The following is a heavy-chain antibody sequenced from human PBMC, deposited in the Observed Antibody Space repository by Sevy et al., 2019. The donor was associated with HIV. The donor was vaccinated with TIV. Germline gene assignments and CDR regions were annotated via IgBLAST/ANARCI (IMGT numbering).Heavy chain of an antibody. CDR1: GFSFSNYA. CDR3: AKVDVVVPVADYGLDV. CDR2: ISRSGGST. V-gene: IGHV3-23*01. J-gene: IGHJ6*02. Sequence: GGSLRLSCAASGFSFSNYAMSWVRQAPGKGLEWVSSISRSGGSTYYADSVKGRFTISRDNSKNTLYLQMNSLRADDTAVYYCAKVDVVVPVADYGLDVRGQGSTVTVSS. D-gene: IGHD2-2*01.